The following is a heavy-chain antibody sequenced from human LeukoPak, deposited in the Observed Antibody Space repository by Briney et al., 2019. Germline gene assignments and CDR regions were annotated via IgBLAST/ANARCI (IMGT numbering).Heavy chain of an antibody. CDR3: ASSSYGYSNYYGLDV. CDR2: IIPIFGTA. CDR1: GGTFSSYA. Sequence: ASVKVSCKASGGTFSSYAISWVRQAPGRGLEWMGGIIPIFGTANYAQKFQGRVTITADESTSTAYMELSSLRSEDTAVYYCASSSYGYSNYYGLDVWGQGTPVTVSS. J-gene: IGHJ6*02. D-gene: IGHD3-16*01. V-gene: IGHV1-69*13.